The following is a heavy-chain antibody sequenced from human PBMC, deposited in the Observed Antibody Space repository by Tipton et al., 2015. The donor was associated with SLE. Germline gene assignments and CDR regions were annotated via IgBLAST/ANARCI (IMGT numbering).Heavy chain of an antibody. CDR3: ARGDKGYY. V-gene: IGHV1-8*01. Sequence: QSGAEVKKPGASVKVSCRASGYIFTGYGVTWVRQAPGQGLEWMGWLSVYNGDTHTAQKFQGRVTMTRNTSISTAYMELSSLRSEDTAVYYCARGDKGYYWGQGTLVTVSS. CDR2: LSVYNGDT. CDR1: GYIFTGYG. J-gene: IGHJ4*02. D-gene: IGHD2-15*01.